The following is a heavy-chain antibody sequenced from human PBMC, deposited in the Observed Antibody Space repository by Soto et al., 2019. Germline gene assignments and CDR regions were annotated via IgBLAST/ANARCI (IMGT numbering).Heavy chain of an antibody. CDR3: AKGYTVTDPYGMDV. Sequence: GGSLRLSCAASGFTFSSYGMHWVRQAPGKGLEWVAVISYDGSNKYYADSVKGRFTISRDNSKNTLYLQMNSLRAEDTAVYYCAKGYTVTDPYGMDVWGQGTTVTVSS. D-gene: IGHD4-4*01. V-gene: IGHV3-30*18. CDR1: GFTFSSYG. CDR2: ISYDGSNK. J-gene: IGHJ6*02.